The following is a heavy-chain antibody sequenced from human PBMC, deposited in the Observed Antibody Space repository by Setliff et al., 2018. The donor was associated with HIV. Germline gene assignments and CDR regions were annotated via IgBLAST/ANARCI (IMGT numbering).Heavy chain of an antibody. V-gene: IGHV1-18*01. CDR1: GYTFNNYG. D-gene: IGHD3-10*01. CDR3: ASGRGIYGSGALEAYDI. J-gene: IGHJ3*02. CDR2: ISGYGNR. Sequence: ASVKASCKASGYTFNNYGVMWVRQAPGQGLEWMGWISGYGNRKYAQKLEGRLTVTTDTSTSTAYMELRTLRSDDTAVYFCASGRGIYGSGALEAYDIWGQGTMVTVSS.